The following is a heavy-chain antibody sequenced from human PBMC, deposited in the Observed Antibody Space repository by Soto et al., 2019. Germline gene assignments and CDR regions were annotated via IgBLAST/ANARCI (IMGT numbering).Heavy chain of an antibody. D-gene: IGHD6-13*01. CDR1: GYTFTSYY. V-gene: IGHV1-2*04. CDR3: ARDRIAAAGTYYYYNGMDV. Sequence: ASVKVSCKASGYTFTSYYMHWVRQAPGQGLEWMGWINPNSGGTNYAQKFQGWVTMTRDTSISTAYMELSRLRSDDTAVYYCARDRIAAAGTYYYYNGMDVWGQGTTVTVSS. J-gene: IGHJ6*02. CDR2: INPNSGGT.